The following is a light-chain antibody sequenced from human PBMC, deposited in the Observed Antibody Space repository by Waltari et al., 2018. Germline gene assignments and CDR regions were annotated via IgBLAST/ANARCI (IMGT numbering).Light chain of an antibody. Sequence: QSALTQPASVSGSPGQSITISCTGTSSDVGGYNYVSWYQQHPGKAPKLMIYDVSNRPSGVSNRFSGSKSGNTASLTISGLQAEDEADYYCSSYTSSSTPDVYVFGTGTKVTVL. V-gene: IGLV2-14*01. CDR3: SSYTSSSTPDVYV. J-gene: IGLJ1*01. CDR2: DVS. CDR1: SSDVGGYNY.